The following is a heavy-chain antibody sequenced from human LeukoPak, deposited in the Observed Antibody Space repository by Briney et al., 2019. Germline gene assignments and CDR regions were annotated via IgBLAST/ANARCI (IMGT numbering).Heavy chain of an antibody. CDR3: TTEVSGWYHY. CDR1: GFTFSNAW. CDR2: IKSKTDGGTT. D-gene: IGHD6-19*01. Sequence: GGSLGVSCAASGFTFSNAWMSWVRQAPGKGLEWVGRIKSKTDGGTTDYAAPVKGRFTIPRDDSKNTLYLQMNSLKTEDTAVYYCTTEVSGWYHYWGQGTLVSVS. J-gene: IGHJ4*02. V-gene: IGHV3-15*01.